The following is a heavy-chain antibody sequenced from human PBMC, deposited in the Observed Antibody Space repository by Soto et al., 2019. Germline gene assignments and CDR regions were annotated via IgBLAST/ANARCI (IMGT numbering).Heavy chain of an antibody. CDR1: GGTFSRYS. V-gene: IGHV1-69*12. CDR3: ASCLVTTYFYYYGMDV. D-gene: IGHD4-17*01. CDR2: IVPVFGTT. J-gene: IGHJ6*02. Sequence: QVQLVQSGAEVKKPGSSVKVSCKASGGTFSRYSISWVRQAPGQGLEWMGGIVPVFGTTNYAQKFQGRVTITADESTSTVYMELSSLTSDDTAVYYCASCLVTTYFYYYGMDVWDQGTTVTVSS.